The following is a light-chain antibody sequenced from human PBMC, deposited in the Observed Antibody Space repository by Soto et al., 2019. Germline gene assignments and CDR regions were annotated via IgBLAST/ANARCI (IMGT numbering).Light chain of an antibody. CDR2: GAS. CDR1: QSVKTF. Sequence: EIVLTQSPATLSLSPGERATLSCRASQSVKTFLVWYQQRPGQAPRLLIYGASTRATGIPARFSGSGSGTEFTLTISSLQSEDFAVYYCQQYNNWPPFGQGTKVDIK. J-gene: IGKJ1*01. CDR3: QQYNNWPP. V-gene: IGKV3-15*01.